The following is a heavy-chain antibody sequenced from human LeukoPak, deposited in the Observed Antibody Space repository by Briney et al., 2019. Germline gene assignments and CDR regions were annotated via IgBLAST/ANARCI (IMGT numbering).Heavy chain of an antibody. J-gene: IGHJ4*02. D-gene: IGHD3-10*01. Sequence: GGSLRLSCAASGFTFSSYGMHWVRQAPGKGLEWVAFTRYDGSNKYYADSVKGRFTISRDNSKNTLYLQMNSLRAEDTAVYYCAKEGKLWFGELFYFDYWGQGTLVTVSS. V-gene: IGHV3-30*02. CDR3: AKEGKLWFGELFYFDY. CDR1: GFTFSSYG. CDR2: TRYDGSNK.